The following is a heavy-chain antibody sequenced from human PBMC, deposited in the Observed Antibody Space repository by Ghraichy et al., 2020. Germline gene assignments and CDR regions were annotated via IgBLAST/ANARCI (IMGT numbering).Heavy chain of an antibody. Sequence: ESLNISCTVSYGSIDAYYWTWIRQPPGKGLEWIGSISYNARTNYNPSLKSRVALSIHTSKNQFSLKLTSVTAADTAVYYCARILPTTVTTDYWGQGTLVTVSS. V-gene: IGHV4-59*01. CDR2: ISYNART. CDR1: YGSIDAYY. J-gene: IGHJ4*02. CDR3: ARILPTTVTTDY. D-gene: IGHD4-17*01.